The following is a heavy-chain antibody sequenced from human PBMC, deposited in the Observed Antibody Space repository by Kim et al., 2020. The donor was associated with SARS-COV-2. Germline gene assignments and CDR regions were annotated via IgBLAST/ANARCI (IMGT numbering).Heavy chain of an antibody. CDR2: ISYDGSNT. J-gene: IGHJ4*02. Sequence: GGSLRLSCAASGFTFNSYAMHWVRQAPGKGLEWVALISYDGSNTYYADSVKGRFTVSRDNSKNTLFLQMNSLRTEDTAVYYCTRDPYGSGSYWGQGTLVTVSS. V-gene: IGHV3-30*04. D-gene: IGHD3-10*01. CDR1: GFTFNSYA. CDR3: TRDPYGSGSY.